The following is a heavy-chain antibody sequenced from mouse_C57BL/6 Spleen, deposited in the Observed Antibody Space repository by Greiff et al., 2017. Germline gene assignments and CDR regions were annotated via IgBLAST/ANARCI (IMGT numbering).Heavy chain of an antibody. CDR3: ARGWDDAMDY. J-gene: IGHJ4*01. CDR1: GYSITSGYY. CDR2: ISYDGSN. V-gene: IGHV3-6*01. D-gene: IGHD4-1*01. Sequence: EVKLQESGPGLVKPSQSLSLTCSVPGYSITSGYYWNWIRQFPGNNLEWMGYISYDGSNNYNPSLKIRISITRDTSKNQFFLKLNSVTTEDTATYYCARGWDDAMDYWCQGTSVTGSS.